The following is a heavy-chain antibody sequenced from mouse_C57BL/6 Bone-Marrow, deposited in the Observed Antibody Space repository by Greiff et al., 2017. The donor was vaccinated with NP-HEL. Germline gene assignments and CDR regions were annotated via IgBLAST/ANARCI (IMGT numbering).Heavy chain of an antibody. J-gene: IGHJ2*01. CDR2: INPGSGGT. CDR1: GYAFTNYL. V-gene: IGHV1-54*01. Sequence: QVQLQQSGAELVRPGTSVKVSCKASGYAFTNYLIEWVKQRPGHGLEWIGVINPGSGGTNYNEKFKGKATLTADKSSSTAYMQLSSLTSEDSAVYFCARSYYFDYWGQGTTLTVSS. CDR3: ARSYYFDY.